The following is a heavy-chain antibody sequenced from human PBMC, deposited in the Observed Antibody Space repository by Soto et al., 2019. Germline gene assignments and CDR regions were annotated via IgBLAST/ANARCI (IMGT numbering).Heavy chain of an antibody. CDR2: MNPNSGNT. V-gene: IGHV1-8*01. J-gene: IGHJ6*02. CDR1: GYTFTSYD. Sequence: QVQLVQSGAEVKKPGASVKVSCKASGYTFTSYDINWVRQATGQGLEWMGWMNPNSGNTGYAQKFQGRVTMARNTSTSTAYIELSSLRSEDTGVHYCVTPQAYYYYYALDVWGQGTTVTVSS. CDR3: VTPQAYYYYYALDV.